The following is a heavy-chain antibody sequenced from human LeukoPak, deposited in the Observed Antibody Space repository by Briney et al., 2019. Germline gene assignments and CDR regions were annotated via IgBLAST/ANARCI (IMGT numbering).Heavy chain of an antibody. V-gene: IGHV3-23*01. CDR2: ISGSGGST. J-gene: IGHJ4*02. CDR3: ARDRHDYGDYLGGVGFDY. Sequence: PGGSLRLSYAASGFTFSSYAMSWVRQAPGKGLEWVSAISGSGGSTYYADSVKGRFTISRDNSKNTLYLQMNSLRAEDTAVYYCARDRHDYGDYLGGVGFDYWGQGTLVTVSS. CDR1: GFTFSSYA. D-gene: IGHD4-17*01.